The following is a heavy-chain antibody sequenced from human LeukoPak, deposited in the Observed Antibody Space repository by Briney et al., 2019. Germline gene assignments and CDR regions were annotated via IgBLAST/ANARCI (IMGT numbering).Heavy chain of an antibody. V-gene: IGHV1-3*01. D-gene: IGHD6-19*01. CDR1: GYTFTTYT. CDR3: AREYSSDWSCDY. CDR2: INGGNGNT. J-gene: IGHJ4*02. Sequence: ASVKVSCKASGYTFTTYTMHWVRQAPGQRLEWMGWINGGNGNTKYSQKFQGRVTITRDTSASTAYMELSSLRSEDTAVYYCAREYSSDWSCDYWGQGTLVTVSS.